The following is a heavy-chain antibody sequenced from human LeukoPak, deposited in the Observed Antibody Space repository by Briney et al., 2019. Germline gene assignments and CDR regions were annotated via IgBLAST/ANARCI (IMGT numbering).Heavy chain of an antibody. CDR1: GFTFSSYA. Sequence: GGSLRLSCAASGFTFSSYAMSWVRQAPGKGLEWVSAISGSGGSTYYADSVKGRLTISRDNSKNTLYLQMNSLRAEDTAVYYCARVKNKGVEGAFDIWGQGTMVTVSS. V-gene: IGHV3-23*01. CDR3: ARVKNKGVEGAFDI. J-gene: IGHJ3*02. CDR2: ISGSGGST.